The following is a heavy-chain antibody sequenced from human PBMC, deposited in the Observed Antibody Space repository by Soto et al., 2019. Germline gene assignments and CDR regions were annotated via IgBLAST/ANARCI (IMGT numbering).Heavy chain of an antibody. D-gene: IGHD3-10*01. CDR1: GGSISSYY. Sequence: SETLSLTCTVSGGSISSYYWSWIRQPPGKGLEWIGYIYYSGSTNYNPSLKSRVTISVDTSKNQFSLKLSSVTAADTAVYYCARDRVWFGEWNGMDVWGQGTTVS. CDR2: IYYSGST. J-gene: IGHJ6*02. V-gene: IGHV4-59*01. CDR3: ARDRVWFGEWNGMDV.